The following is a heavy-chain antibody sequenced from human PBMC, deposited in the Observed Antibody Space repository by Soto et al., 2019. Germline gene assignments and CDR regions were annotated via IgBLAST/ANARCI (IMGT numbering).Heavy chain of an antibody. J-gene: IGHJ3*02. V-gene: IGHV3-48*03. CDR1: GFTFSSYE. D-gene: IGHD3-3*01. Sequence: GGSLRLSCAASGFTFSSYEMNWVRQAPGKGLEWVSYISSSGSTIYYADSVKGRFTISRENAKNSLYLQMNSLRAVDTSVYYFSIGIFTYYDFWSGYYAFDIWGQGTMVTVSS. CDR2: ISSSGSTI. CDR3: SIGIFTYYDFWSGYYAFDI.